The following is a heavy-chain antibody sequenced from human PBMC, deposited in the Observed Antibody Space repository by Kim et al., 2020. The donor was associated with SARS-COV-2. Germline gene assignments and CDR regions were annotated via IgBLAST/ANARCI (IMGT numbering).Heavy chain of an antibody. Sequence: ASVKVSCKASGYTFTSYGISWVRQAPGQGLEWMGWISAYNGNTNYAQKLQGRVTMTTDTSTSTAYMELRSLRSDDTAVYYCASEDGYYDTYYGMDIWGQGTTVTVSS. CDR1: GYTFTSYG. D-gene: IGHD3-22*01. J-gene: IGHJ6*02. CDR2: ISAYNGNT. V-gene: IGHV1-18*04. CDR3: ASEDGYYDTYYGMDI.